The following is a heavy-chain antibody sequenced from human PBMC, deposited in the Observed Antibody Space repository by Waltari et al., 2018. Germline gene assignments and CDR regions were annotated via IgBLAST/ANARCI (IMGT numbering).Heavy chain of an antibody. CDR3: AKERQCSGGSCYSNWFDP. D-gene: IGHD2-15*01. CDR2: FSGSGGST. CDR1: GFTFSSYA. J-gene: IGHJ5*02. V-gene: IGHV3-23*01. Sequence: EVQLLESGGGLVQPGGSLRLSCAASGFTFSSYAMSWVRQAPGKGLEWVSAFSGSGGSTYYADSVKGRFTISRDNSKNTLYLQMNSLRAEDTAVYYCAKERQCSGGSCYSNWFDPWGQGTLVTVSS.